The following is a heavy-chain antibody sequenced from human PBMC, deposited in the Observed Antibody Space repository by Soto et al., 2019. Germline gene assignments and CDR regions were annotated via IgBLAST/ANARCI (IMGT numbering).Heavy chain of an antibody. J-gene: IGHJ5*02. CDR2: INHSGSP. CDR1: GGSFSGYY. V-gene: IGHV4-34*01. CDR3: ATANWSHHYFDP. Sequence: WETLSLTCGVYGGSFSGYYWSWLRQPPGKGLEWIGEINHSGSPNYNPSLKSRVTISVDTSKNQFSLKMTSVTAADTAVYYCATANWSHHYFDPWGQGTLVIVSS. D-gene: IGHD1-1*01.